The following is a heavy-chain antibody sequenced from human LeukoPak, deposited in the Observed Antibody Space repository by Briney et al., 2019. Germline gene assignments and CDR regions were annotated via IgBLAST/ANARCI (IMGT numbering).Heavy chain of an antibody. D-gene: IGHD5-12*01. CDR2: IYYSGST. V-gene: IGHV4-34*01. J-gene: IGHJ5*02. CDR1: GGSFSGYY. CDR3: ARVKWWSVEYSGYDRHWFDP. Sequence: SETLSLTCAVYGGSFSGYYWSWIRQPPGKGLEWIGSIYYSGSTYYNPSLKSRVAISVDTSKNQFSLKLSSVTAADTAVYYCARVKWWSVEYSGYDRHWFDPWGQGTLVTVSS.